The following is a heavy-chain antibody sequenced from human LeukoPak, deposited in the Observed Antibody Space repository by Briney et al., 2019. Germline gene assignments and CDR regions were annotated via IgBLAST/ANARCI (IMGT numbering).Heavy chain of an antibody. CDR1: GGSFSGYY. CDR3: ARGRGRDGYNLSHRGKKNYFDY. V-gene: IGHV4-34*01. Sequence: SETLSLTCAAYGGSFSGYYWSWIRQPPGKGLEWIGEINHSGSTNYNPSLKSRVTISVDTSKNQFSLKLSSVTAADTAVYYCARGRGRDGYNLSHRGKKNYFDYWGQGTLVTVSS. D-gene: IGHD5-24*01. J-gene: IGHJ4*02. CDR2: INHSGST.